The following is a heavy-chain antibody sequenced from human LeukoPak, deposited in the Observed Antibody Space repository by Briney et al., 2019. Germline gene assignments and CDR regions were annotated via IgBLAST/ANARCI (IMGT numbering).Heavy chain of an antibody. Sequence: PSETLSLTCTVSGGSISSSSYYWSWIRQPAGKGLEWIGRIYTSGSTNYNPSLKSRATMSVDTSKNQFSLKLISVTAADTAVYYCARVRAPYGSGSYGGFDKWGQGTLVTVSS. CDR1: GGSISSSSYY. D-gene: IGHD3-10*01. CDR2: IYTSGST. V-gene: IGHV4-61*02. CDR3: ARVRAPYGSGSYGGFDK. J-gene: IGHJ4*02.